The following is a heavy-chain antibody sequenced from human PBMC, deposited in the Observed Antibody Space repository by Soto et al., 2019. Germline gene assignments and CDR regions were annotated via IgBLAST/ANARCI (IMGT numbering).Heavy chain of an antibody. J-gene: IGHJ6*02. CDR3: ARGWTLYGMDV. V-gene: IGHV4-34*01. D-gene: IGHD1-1*01. CDR1: GGSFSGYY. CDR2: INHSGST. Sequence: SETRSLTCAVYGGSFSGYYWSWIRQPPGKGLEWIGEINHSGSTNYNPSLKSRVTISVDTSKNQFSLKLSSVTAADTAVYYCARGWTLYGMDVWGQGTTVTVSS.